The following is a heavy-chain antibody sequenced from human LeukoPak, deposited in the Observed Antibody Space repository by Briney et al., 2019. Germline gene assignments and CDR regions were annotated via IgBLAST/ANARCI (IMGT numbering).Heavy chain of an antibody. J-gene: IGHJ4*02. Sequence: GASVKVSCKASGYTFTGYHMHWVRQAPGQGLEWMGWINPNTGDTNYAQKFQGRVTMTRDTSISTAYMELSRLRSDDTAVYYCARIVVVTASIDYWGQGTLVTVSS. CDR1: GYTFTGYH. CDR3: ARIVVVTASIDY. CDR2: INPNTGDT. V-gene: IGHV1-2*02. D-gene: IGHD2-21*02.